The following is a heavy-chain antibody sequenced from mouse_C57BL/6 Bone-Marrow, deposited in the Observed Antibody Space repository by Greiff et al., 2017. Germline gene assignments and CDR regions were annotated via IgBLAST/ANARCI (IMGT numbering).Heavy chain of an antibody. CDR3: TSITTVPFDY. CDR2: IDPENGDT. CDR1: GFNIKDDY. J-gene: IGHJ2*01. V-gene: IGHV14-4*01. D-gene: IGHD1-1*01. Sequence: VQLKESGAELVRPGASVKLSCTASGFNIKDDYMHWVKQRPEQGLEWIGWIDPENGDTEYASKFQGKATITADTSSNTAYLQLSSLTSEDTAFYYCTSITTVPFDYWGQGTTLTVSS.